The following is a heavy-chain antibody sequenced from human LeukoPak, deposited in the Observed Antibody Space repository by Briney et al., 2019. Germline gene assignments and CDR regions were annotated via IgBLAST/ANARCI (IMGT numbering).Heavy chain of an antibody. J-gene: IGHJ4*02. CDR3: ARGSGRISIFGVPY. CDR2: ITSSSSYI. CDR1: GFTFSRFT. V-gene: IGHV3-21*01. Sequence: GGSLRLSCAASGFTFSRFTMNWVRQAPGKGLEWVSSITSSSSYIYYADSVKGRFTISRDNAKNSLYLQMNNLRAEDTAVYFCARGSGRISIFGVPYWGQGTLVTVSS. D-gene: IGHD3-3*01.